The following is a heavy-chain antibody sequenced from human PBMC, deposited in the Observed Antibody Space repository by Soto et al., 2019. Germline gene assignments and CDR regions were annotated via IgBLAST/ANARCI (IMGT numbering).Heavy chain of an antibody. J-gene: IGHJ2*01. CDR1: GYNFNNYH. Sequence: QVQLVQSGAEVKKPGASVKVSCKSSGYNFNNYHINWVRQATGQGLEWMGWMNPNSGDTAYAQEFQGRVTMTRNTSIATAYMELSSLISEDTAVYYCARVYYYHGYIDLWGRGTRVTVSS. CDR2: MNPNSGDT. CDR3: ARVYYYHGYIDL. D-gene: IGHD3-16*01. V-gene: IGHV1-8*01.